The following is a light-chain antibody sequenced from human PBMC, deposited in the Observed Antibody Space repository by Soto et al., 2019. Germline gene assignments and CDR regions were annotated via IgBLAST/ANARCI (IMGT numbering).Light chain of an antibody. J-gene: IGLJ2*01. CDR3: TSGDDSLYHVV. CDR2: RNN. V-gene: IGLV1-47*01. CDR1: RSNIGSNY. Sequence: QSVLTQPPSASGTPGQRVTFSCSGGRSNIGSNYVFWYQQFPGTAPKLLTYRNNQRPSGVPDRFSGSKSGTSASLAISGLRSEDEADYYCTSGDDSLYHVVFGGGTKLTVL.